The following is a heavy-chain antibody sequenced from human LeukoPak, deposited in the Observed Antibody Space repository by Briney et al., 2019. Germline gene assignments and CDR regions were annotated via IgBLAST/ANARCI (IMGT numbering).Heavy chain of an antibody. CDR1: GFTFSTYA. V-gene: IGHV3-23*01. Sequence: GGSLRLSCAASGFTFSTYAMTWVRQAPGKGLEWVSGISGSDSTTYFTDSVKGRFTISRDNSKNTVYLQMNSLRAEDTAVYYCARSYSSNPPLFDNWGQGTLVTVSS. CDR3: ARSYSSNPPLFDN. CDR2: ISGSDSTT. J-gene: IGHJ4*02. D-gene: IGHD6-13*01.